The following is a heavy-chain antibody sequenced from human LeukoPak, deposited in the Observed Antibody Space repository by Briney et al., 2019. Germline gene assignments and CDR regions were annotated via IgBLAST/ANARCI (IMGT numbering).Heavy chain of an antibody. CDR3: ARFYSGSSVGFDY. Sequence: GGSLRLSCAASGFTFSSYSMNWVRQAPGKGLERVSYISSSSSTIYYTDSVKGRFTISRDNAKNSLYLQMNSLRAEDTAVYYCARFYSGSSVGFDYWGQGTLVTVSS. CDR2: ISSSSSTI. V-gene: IGHV3-48*01. CDR1: GFTFSSYS. D-gene: IGHD6-6*01. J-gene: IGHJ4*02.